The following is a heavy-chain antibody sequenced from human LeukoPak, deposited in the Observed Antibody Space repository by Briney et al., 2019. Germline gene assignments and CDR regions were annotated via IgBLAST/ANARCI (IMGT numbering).Heavy chain of an antibody. V-gene: IGHV3-7*01. Sequence: GGSLRLSCAASGFTFSSYWMSWVRQAPGKGLEWVANIKQDGSEKYYVDSVKGRFTISRDNAKNSLYLQMNSLRAEDTVVYYCARDALRRDGYIGDRWGQGTLVTVSS. CDR1: GFTFSSYW. D-gene: IGHD5-24*01. CDR2: IKQDGSEK. CDR3: ARDALRRDGYIGDR. J-gene: IGHJ4*02.